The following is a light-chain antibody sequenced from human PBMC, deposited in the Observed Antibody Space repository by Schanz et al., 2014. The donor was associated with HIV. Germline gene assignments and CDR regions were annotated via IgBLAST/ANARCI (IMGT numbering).Light chain of an antibody. CDR3: ATWDDSLNGVV. CDR2: RNS. CDR1: SSNIGSNT. V-gene: IGLV1-44*01. J-gene: IGLJ2*01. Sequence: QSVLTQPPSVSGAPGQRVTISCSGSSSNIGSNTVNWYQQLPGTAPKLLIYRNSQRPSGVPERFSGSKSGASASLAITGLQAEDEADYYCATWDDSLNGVVFGGGTKLTVL.